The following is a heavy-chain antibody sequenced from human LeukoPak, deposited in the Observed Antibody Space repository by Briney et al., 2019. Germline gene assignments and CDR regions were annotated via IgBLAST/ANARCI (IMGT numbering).Heavy chain of an antibody. D-gene: IGHD3-22*01. CDR3: ARDPLYYDSSGYLFS. CDR2: IYTSGST. Sequence: PSETLSLTCTVSGGSISSYYWSWIRQPAGKGLEWIGRIYTSGSTNYNPSLKSRVTMSVDTSKNQFSLKLSSVTAADPAVYYCARDPLYYDSSGYLFSWGQGTLVTVSS. CDR1: GGSISSYY. V-gene: IGHV4-4*07. J-gene: IGHJ4*02.